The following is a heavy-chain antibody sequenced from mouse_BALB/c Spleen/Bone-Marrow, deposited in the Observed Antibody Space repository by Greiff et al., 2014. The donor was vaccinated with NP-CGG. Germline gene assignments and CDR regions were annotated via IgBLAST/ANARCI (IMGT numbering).Heavy chain of an antibody. CDR3: ARRRDYGRYFDV. J-gene: IGHJ1*01. Sequence: VQLQQSGPELVKPGASVKISCKASGYAFSSSWMNWVKQRPGQGLEWIGRIYPGDGDTNYNGKFKGKATLTADKSSSTAYMQLSSLTSVDSAVYFCARRRDYGRYFDVWGAGTTVTVSS. CDR2: IYPGDGDT. CDR1: GYAFSSSW. V-gene: IGHV1-82*01. D-gene: IGHD2-4*01.